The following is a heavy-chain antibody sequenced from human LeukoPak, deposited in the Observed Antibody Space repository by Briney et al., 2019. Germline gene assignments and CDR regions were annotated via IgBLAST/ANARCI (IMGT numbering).Heavy chain of an antibody. CDR2: IIPNSGST. V-gene: IGHV1-2*02. D-gene: IGHD1-26*01. J-gene: IGHJ5*02. CDR3: SRVSVVGATAFDP. CDR1: GYTFTSYY. Sequence: ASVKVSCKASGYTFTSYYMNWVRQAPGQGLEWMGWIIPNSGSTNYAQKFQGRVTMTRDTSMSTAYMELSRLRSEDTAVYYWSRVSVVGATAFDPWGQGTLVTVSS.